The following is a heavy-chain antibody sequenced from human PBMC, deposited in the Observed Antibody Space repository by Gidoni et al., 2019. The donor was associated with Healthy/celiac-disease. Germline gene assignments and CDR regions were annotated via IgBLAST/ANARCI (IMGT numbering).Heavy chain of an antibody. V-gene: IGHV3-9*01. CDR1: GLALEEYA. D-gene: IGHD6-13*01. CDR2: ISWNSGII. Sequence: EERRVESGGGLVQLGRSLRLSCAASGLALEEYAIHWVRQATGKGLECVSVISWNSGIIGYADSVKGRFTISRDNAKNSLYLQINRLRAEYTALYSCAKVPPGIAAAGDGYFDLWGRGTLVTFSS. J-gene: IGHJ2*01. CDR3: AKVPPGIAAAGDGYFDL.